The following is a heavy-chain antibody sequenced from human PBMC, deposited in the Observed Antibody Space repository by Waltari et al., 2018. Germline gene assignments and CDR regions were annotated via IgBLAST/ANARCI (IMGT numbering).Heavy chain of an antibody. CDR1: RDSVYSDSPT. Sequence: QVQLQQSGPGLVKHSQTLSLTCAISRDSVYSDSPTWNWVRQSPSRGLEWLGRTYYRSQWFSDYAVAVKSRININPDKSKNQISLQLNSVTPEDTAVYYCARAKGTNVDVWGKGTTVTVSS. J-gene: IGHJ6*04. D-gene: IGHD2-8*01. V-gene: IGHV6-1*01. CDR3: ARAKGTNVDV. CDR2: TYYRSQWFS.